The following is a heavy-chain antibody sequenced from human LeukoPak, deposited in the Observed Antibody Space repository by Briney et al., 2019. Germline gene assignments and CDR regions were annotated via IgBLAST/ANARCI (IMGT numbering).Heavy chain of an antibody. CDR2: IYSDGAT. CDR3: AKIPHYYGSGRYYFDY. V-gene: IGHV3-53*01. Sequence: GGSLRLSCAASGFTVSNSYMSWVRQAPGKGLEWVSIIYSDGATYYADSVKGRFTISRDNSKNTLYLQMNSLRAEDTAVYYCAKIPHYYGSGRYYFDYWGQGTLVTVSS. CDR1: GFTVSNSY. J-gene: IGHJ4*02. D-gene: IGHD3-10*01.